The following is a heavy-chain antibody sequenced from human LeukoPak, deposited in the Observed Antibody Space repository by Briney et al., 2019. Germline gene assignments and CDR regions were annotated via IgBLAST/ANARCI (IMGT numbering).Heavy chain of an antibody. Sequence: ASVKVSCKASGYTFTSNYIHWVRQAPGQGLEWMGMIYPRDGSTSYAQKFQGRVTVTRDTSTSTVHMELSGLRSEDTAVYYRARDQEGFDYWGQGTLVTVSS. J-gene: IGHJ4*02. CDR2: IYPRDGST. CDR1: GYTFTSNY. CDR3: ARDQEGFDY. V-gene: IGHV1-46*01.